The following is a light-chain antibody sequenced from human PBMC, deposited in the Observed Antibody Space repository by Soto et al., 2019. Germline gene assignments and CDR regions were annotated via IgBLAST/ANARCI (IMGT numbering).Light chain of an antibody. V-gene: IGLV1-44*01. Sequence: QSVLTQPPSASGTPGQRVTISCSGSSSNIGSHTVNWYQQLPGTAPKLLIYSNNQRPSGVPDRCSGSKSGTSASLAISGLPSEDAADYYCAAWDDSLNGRGVFGTGTKLTVL. CDR3: AAWDDSLNGRGV. CDR2: SNN. CDR1: SSNIGSHT. J-gene: IGLJ1*01.